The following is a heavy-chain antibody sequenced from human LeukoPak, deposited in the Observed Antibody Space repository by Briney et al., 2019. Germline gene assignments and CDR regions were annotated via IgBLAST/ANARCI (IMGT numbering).Heavy chain of an antibody. CDR3: ARDSIAVAGRRGHHYFDY. CDR1: GYTFTSYG. V-gene: IGHV1-18*01. Sequence: ASVKVSCKASGYTFTSYGISCVRQAPGQGLEWMGWISAYNGNTNYAQKLQGRVTMTTDTSTSTAYMELRSLRSDDTAVYYCARDSIAVAGRRGHHYFDYWGQGTLVTVSS. D-gene: IGHD6-19*01. J-gene: IGHJ4*02. CDR2: ISAYNGNT.